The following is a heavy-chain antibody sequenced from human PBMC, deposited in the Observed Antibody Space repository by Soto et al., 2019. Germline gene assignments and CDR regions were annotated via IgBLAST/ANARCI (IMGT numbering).Heavy chain of an antibody. CDR1: GGSNNSGGYS. J-gene: IGHJ4*02. V-gene: IGHV4-30-2*01. Sequence: QLQLQESGSGLVKPSQTLSLTCAVSGGSNNSGGYSWRWIRQRPGKGLEWIGYIYHSGSTYYNPSLKSRVTISVDRSKNQFSLKLSSVTAADTAVYYCARGQVVAAQHWGQGTLVTVSS. D-gene: IGHD2-15*01. CDR3: ARGQVVAAQH. CDR2: IYHSGST.